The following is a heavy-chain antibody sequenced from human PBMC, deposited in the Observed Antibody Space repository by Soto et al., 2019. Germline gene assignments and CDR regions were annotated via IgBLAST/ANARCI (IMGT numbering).Heavy chain of an antibody. D-gene: IGHD3-10*01. Sequence: QVQLVQSGAEVKKPGASVKFSCKASGYTFTSYGISWVRPAPGQGLEWMGWISAYNGNTKYAQKLQGRVTMTKDTATSTAYVERRSMGSNDTAGYYRARDKGYYGSGSYYTTDYWFQGSLVTVSS. CDR2: ISAYNGNT. V-gene: IGHV1-18*01. J-gene: IGHJ4*02. CDR1: GYTFTSYG. CDR3: ARDKGYYGSGSYYTTDY.